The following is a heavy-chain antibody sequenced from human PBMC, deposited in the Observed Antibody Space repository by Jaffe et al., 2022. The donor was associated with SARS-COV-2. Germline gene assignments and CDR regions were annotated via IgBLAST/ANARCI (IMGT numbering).Heavy chain of an antibody. CDR2: IRGSPNSGTT. D-gene: IGHD3-10*01. J-gene: IGHJ4*02. V-gene: IGHV3-15*01. Sequence: EVHLAESGGGLVRPGGSLRLSCAASGLAFGDAFMNWVRQAPGEGLEWVGRIRGSPNSGTTDFAAPVKGRFTISRDYSKTTMYLQMNNLVPADTGVYYCVTQYGGSFESWGQGTLVTVSS. CDR1: GLAFGDAF. CDR3: VTQYGGSFES.